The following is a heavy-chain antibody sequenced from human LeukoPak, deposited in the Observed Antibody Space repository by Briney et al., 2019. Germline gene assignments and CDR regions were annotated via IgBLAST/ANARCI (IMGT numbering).Heavy chain of an antibody. CDR1: GYTFTSYD. V-gene: IGHV1-8*01. J-gene: IGHJ6*02. Sequence: ASVKVSCKASGYTFTSYDINWVRQATGQGLEWMGWMNPNSGNTGYAQKFQGRVTMTRNTSISKAYMELSSLTSEDTAVYYCARDVLRDYYYYGVGAWGEGTTVTVSS. CDR2: MNPNSGNT. CDR3: ARDVLRDYYYYGVGA. D-gene: IGHD3-3*01.